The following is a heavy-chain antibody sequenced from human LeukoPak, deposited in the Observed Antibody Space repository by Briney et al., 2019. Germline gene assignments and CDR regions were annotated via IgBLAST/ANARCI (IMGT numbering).Heavy chain of an antibody. CDR2: IYPDDSDT. V-gene: IGHV5-51*01. D-gene: IGHD2-2*01. Sequence: GESLKISCEGSGYSFTNYWISWVRQVPGKGLEWMGIIYPDDSDTRYSPSFQGQVTISADKSIGTAYLQWSSLKASDTAMYYCAIGGDSSTSCYRCFNYWGQGTLVTVSS. J-gene: IGHJ4*02. CDR1: GYSFTNYW. CDR3: AIGGDSSTSCYRCFNY.